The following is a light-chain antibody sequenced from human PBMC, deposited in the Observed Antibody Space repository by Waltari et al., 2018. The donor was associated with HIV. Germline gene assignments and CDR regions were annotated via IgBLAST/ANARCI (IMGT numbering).Light chain of an antibody. CDR2: ANN. V-gene: IGLV1-51*01. Sequence: QSVLTQPPSASAAPRHKVPNPRSGRSPTLGTHYVSSYQQLQGTAPKLLIYANNKRPSGIPDRFSGSKSGTSATLGITGLQTGDEADYYCGTWDSSLSAGHWVFGGGTKLTVL. CDR1: SPTLGTHY. J-gene: IGLJ3*02. CDR3: GTWDSSLSAGHWV.